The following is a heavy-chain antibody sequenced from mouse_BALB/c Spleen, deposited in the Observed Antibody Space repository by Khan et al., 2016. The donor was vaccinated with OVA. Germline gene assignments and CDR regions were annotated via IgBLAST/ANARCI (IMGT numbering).Heavy chain of an antibody. CDR2: ISDGGIYT. Sequence: EVELVESGGGLVKPGGSLKLSCAASGFTFSDDYMYWVRQTPEKRLEWGATISDGGIYTNYPDSVKGRFTIPRVDAKKDLYLQGRSLKAENTAMYYCARGYYGDPFSYWGQGTLVTVSA. V-gene: IGHV5-4*02. D-gene: IGHD2-13*01. CDR1: GFTFSDDY. CDR3: ARGYYGDPFSY. J-gene: IGHJ3*01.